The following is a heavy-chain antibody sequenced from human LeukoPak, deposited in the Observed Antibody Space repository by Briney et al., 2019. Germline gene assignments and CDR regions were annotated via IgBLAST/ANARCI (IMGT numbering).Heavy chain of an antibody. Sequence: SETLSLTCAVYGGSFSGYYWSWIRQPPGKGLEWIGFIYYSGSTNYNPSLKSRLTISVDTSKNQVSLKLTSVTAADTAVYYCARGTMIRGAPFDPWGQGALVTVSS. J-gene: IGHJ5*02. CDR2: IYYSGST. CDR3: ARGTMIRGAPFDP. D-gene: IGHD3-10*01. CDR1: GGSFSGYY. V-gene: IGHV4-59*01.